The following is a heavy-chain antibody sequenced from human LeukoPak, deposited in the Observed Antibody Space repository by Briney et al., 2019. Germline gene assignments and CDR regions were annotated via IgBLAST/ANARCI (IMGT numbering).Heavy chain of an antibody. J-gene: IGHJ5*02. CDR2: IIPIFGTA. CDR3: ARDGAITIFGVVPYNWFDP. D-gene: IGHD3-3*01. V-gene: IGHV1-69*01. CDR1: GGTFSSYA. Sequence: GSSVKVSCKASGGTFSSYAISWVRQAPGQGLEWMGGIIPIFGTANYARKFQGRVTITADESTSTAYMELSSLRSEDTAVYYCARDGAITIFGVVPYNWFDPWGQGTLVTVSS.